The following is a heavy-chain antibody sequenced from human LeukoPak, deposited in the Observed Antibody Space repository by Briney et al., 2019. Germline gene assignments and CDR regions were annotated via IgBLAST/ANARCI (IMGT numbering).Heavy chain of an antibody. CDR1: GSTFSNYV. CDR2: IGTSGGDI. Sequence: PGGSLRLSCAASGSTFSNYVMIWVRQAPGKGLEWVSIIGTSGGDIHYADSVKGRFSISRDNSKNTLSLQMNSLRVDDTAVYYCASDPNWGSGYWGQGTLVTVSS. D-gene: IGHD7-27*01. CDR3: ASDPNWGSGY. V-gene: IGHV3-23*01. J-gene: IGHJ4*02.